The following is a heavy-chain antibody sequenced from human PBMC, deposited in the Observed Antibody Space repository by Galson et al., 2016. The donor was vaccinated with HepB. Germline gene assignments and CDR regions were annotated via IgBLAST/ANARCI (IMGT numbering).Heavy chain of an antibody. CDR3: AKDSYYDILTGPTYYYYGMDV. Sequence: SLRLSCAASGFTFSSYGMHWVRQAPGKGLEWVAVISYDGSNKYYADSVKGRFTISRDNSKNTLYLQMNSLRAEDTAVYYCAKDSYYDILTGPTYYYYGMDVWGQGTTVTVSS. J-gene: IGHJ6*02. D-gene: IGHD3-9*01. V-gene: IGHV3-30*18. CDR1: GFTFSSYG. CDR2: ISYDGSNK.